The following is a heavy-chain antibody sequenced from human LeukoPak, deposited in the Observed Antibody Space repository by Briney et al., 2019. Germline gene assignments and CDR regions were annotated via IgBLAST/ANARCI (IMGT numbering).Heavy chain of an antibody. Sequence: SGGSLRLSCTASGFTLSSYAMSWVRQAPGEGLEWVSTISGSADNTKYAEAVKGRFTISRDNSKNTMYLQMNSLRAEDTAVYYCAKQGFGCWGQGTLVTVSS. J-gene: IGHJ4*02. CDR1: GFTLSSYA. V-gene: IGHV3-23*01. CDR3: AKQGFGC. CDR2: ISGSADNT.